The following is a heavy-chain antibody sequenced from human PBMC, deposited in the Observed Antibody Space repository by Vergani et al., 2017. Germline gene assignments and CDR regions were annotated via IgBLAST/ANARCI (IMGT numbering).Heavy chain of an antibody. CDR3: SRPTTYTYS. D-gene: IGHD5-12*01. V-gene: IGHV5-51*03. CDR2: IYTADSDT. CDR1: EYSFGNYW. Sequence: EVELVQSGPEMRKPGESLKISCKGSEYSFGNYWIGWVRQMPGKGLEWMGIIYTADSDTRYRPCFQGLVTITADKSISTAFLQWDSLMASDTALYYCSRPTTYTYSWGQGTLVTVSS. J-gene: IGHJ4*02.